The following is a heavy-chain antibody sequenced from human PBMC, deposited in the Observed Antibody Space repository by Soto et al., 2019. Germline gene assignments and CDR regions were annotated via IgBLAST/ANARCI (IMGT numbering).Heavy chain of an antibody. CDR3: AAGYCSGGSCHTSDY. CDR1: GFTNTRSP. CDR2: IVVGSGNT. V-gene: IGHV1-58*02. J-gene: IGHJ4*02. D-gene: IGHD2-15*01. Sequence: XVKVSCKASGFTNTRSPMQWVLQARGQRLEWIGCIVVGSGNTNYEQKFQERVTITRDMSTSTAYMELSSLRSEDTAVYYCAAGYCSGGSCHTSDYWGQGTLVTVSS.